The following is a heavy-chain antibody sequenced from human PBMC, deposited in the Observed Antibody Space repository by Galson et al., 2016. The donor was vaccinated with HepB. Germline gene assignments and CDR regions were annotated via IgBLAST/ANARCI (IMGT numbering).Heavy chain of an antibody. CDR2: MNPISGNT. Sequence: SVKVSCKASGYTLRNFDINWVRQATGQGLEWMGWMNPISGNTGYAQKFQGRVTMTRNNSISTAYMELSSLRSEDTAVYYCATEYGDFGVEKWGQGTLVTVSS. CDR3: ATEYGDFGVEK. D-gene: IGHD4-17*01. CDR1: GYTLRNFD. V-gene: IGHV1-8*01. J-gene: IGHJ4*02.